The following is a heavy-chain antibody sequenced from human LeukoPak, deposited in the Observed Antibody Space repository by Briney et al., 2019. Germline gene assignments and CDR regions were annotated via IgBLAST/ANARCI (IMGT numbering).Heavy chain of an antibody. V-gene: IGHV1-69*05. CDR2: IIPLFGSS. CDR3: ARPAYYDTSYYYDH. Sequence: SVKVSCKASGGSFRNSAISWIRQAPGQGLEWGGGIIPLFGSSKYSQKFQGRVTISTDESTGTTYMELTSLTSEDTAVYYCARPAYYDTSYYYDHWGQGALITVSS. D-gene: IGHD3-22*01. CDR1: GGSFRNSA. J-gene: IGHJ5*02.